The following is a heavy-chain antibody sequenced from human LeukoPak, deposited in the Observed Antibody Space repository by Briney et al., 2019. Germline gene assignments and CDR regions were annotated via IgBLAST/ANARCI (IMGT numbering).Heavy chain of an antibody. V-gene: IGHV3-23*01. Sequence: GGSLRLSCAASGFTFSSYEMNWVRQAPGKGLEWVSAISGSGGSTYYADSVKGRFTISRDNSKNTLYLQMNSLRAEDTAVYYCAKDRGNRVRGVDFDYWGQGTLVTVSS. CDR3: AKDRGNRVRGVDFDY. J-gene: IGHJ4*02. CDR2: ISGSGGST. CDR1: GFTFSSYE. D-gene: IGHD3-10*01.